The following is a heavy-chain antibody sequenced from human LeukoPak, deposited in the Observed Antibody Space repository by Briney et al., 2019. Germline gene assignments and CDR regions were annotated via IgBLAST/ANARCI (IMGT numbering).Heavy chain of an antibody. CDR1: GYSFTSYW. CDR3: ARVSMVRGVISPLGY. D-gene: IGHD3-10*01. CDR2: IYPGDSDT. V-gene: IGHV5-51*01. J-gene: IGHJ4*02. Sequence: GESLKISCKGSGYSFTSYWIGWVRQMPGKGLEWMGIIYPGDSDTRYSPSFQGQVTISADKSISTAYLQWSSLKASDTAMYYCARVSMVRGVISPLGYWGQGTLVTVSS.